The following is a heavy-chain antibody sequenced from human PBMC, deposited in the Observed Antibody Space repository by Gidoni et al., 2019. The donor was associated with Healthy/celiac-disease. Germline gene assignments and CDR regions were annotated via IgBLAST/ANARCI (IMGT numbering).Heavy chain of an antibody. CDR1: GGSFSGYY. CDR3: ARGRPSRGSYYDY. CDR2: INHSGSP. Sequence: QVQLQQWGAGLLKPSETLSLTCAVYGGSFSGYYWSWIRQPPGKGLEWIGEINHSGSPNYNPSLKSRVTISVDTSKNQFSLKLSSVTAADTAVYYCARGRPSRGSYYDYWGQGTLVTVSS. V-gene: IGHV4-34*01. J-gene: IGHJ4*02. D-gene: IGHD1-26*01.